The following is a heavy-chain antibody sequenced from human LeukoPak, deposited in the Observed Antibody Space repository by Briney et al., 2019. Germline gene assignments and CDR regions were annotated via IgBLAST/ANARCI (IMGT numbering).Heavy chain of an antibody. CDR2: IYYSGST. CDR1: GGSISSYY. V-gene: IGHV4-59*01. J-gene: IGHJ4*02. CDR3: ARDRDGCTNGVCFNY. D-gene: IGHD2-8*01. Sequence: SETLSLICTVSGGSISSYYWSWIRQPPGKGLEWIGYIYYSGSTNYNPSLKSRVTISVDTSKNQFSLKLSSVTAADTAVYYCARDRDGCTNGVCFNYWGQGTLVTVSS.